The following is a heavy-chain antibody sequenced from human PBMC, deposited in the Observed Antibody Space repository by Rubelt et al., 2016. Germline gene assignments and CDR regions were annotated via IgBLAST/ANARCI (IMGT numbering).Heavy chain of an antibody. CDR3: ARSNALDI. Sequence: GGGLIQPGGSLRLSCAASGFTFSIFGMSWVRQAPGKGLEWVSFIGDSGRTTYYADSVKGRFTISRDNSENTLHLQMDSLRAEDTAIYYCARSNALDIWGQGTMVTVSS. V-gene: IGHV3-23*01. J-gene: IGHJ3*02. CDR2: IGDSGRTT. CDR1: GFTFSIFG.